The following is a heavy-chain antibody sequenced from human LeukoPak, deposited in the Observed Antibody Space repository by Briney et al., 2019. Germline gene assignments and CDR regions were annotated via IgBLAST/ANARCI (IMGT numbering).Heavy chain of an antibody. V-gene: IGHV3-48*01. Sequence: GGSLRLSCAASGFTFSSYYMNWVRQAPGKGLEWISYISSRSSTIFYADSVKGRFTISRDNAKNSLYLQMNSLRAEDTAVYYCARVDHWNFRAAFDYWGQGTLVTVSS. CDR1: GFTFSSYY. J-gene: IGHJ4*02. CDR2: ISSRSSTI. D-gene: IGHD1-7*01. CDR3: ARVDHWNFRAAFDY.